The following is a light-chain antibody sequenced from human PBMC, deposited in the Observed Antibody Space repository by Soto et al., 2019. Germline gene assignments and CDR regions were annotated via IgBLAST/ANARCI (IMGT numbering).Light chain of an antibody. V-gene: IGKV2-28*01. J-gene: IGKJ1*01. CDR1: QSLLHSNGYNY. CDR2: LSS. CDR3: MQALQTPRT. Sequence: DIVMTQSPLYLTVTPGESVSISCRSTQSLLHSNGYNYLDWYLQRPGQSPQLRIYLSSNRAPGVPDRFSGSGSGTDFTLKISGVEAGDVGIYYCMQALQTPRTFGQGTKVQIK.